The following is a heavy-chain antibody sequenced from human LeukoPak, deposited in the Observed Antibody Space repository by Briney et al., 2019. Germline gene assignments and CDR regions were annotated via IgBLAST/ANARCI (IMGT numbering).Heavy chain of an antibody. Sequence: SETLSLTCAVYGGSFSGYYWSWIRQPPGKGLEWTGEINHSGSTNYNPSLKSRVTISVDTSKNQFSLKLSSVTAADTAVYYCARDPYGGYSYGYFPFAVDYWGQGTLVTVSS. V-gene: IGHV4-34*01. J-gene: IGHJ4*02. CDR3: ARDPYGGYSYGYFPFAVDY. CDR1: GGSFSGYY. CDR2: INHSGST. D-gene: IGHD5-18*01.